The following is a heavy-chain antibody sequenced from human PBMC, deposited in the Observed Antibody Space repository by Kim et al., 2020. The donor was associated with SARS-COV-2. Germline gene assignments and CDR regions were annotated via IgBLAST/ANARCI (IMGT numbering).Heavy chain of an antibody. J-gene: IGHJ6*02. D-gene: IGHD3-9*01. Sequence: SETLSLTCAVYGGSFSGYYWSWIRQPPGKGLEWIGEINHSGSTNYNPSLKSRVTISVDTSKNQFSLKLSSVTAADTAVYYCARGNTISHFYYYYYGMDFWGQGTTVTVSS. CDR2: INHSGST. CDR1: GGSFSGYY. CDR3: ARGNTISHFYYYYYGMDF. V-gene: IGHV4-34*01.